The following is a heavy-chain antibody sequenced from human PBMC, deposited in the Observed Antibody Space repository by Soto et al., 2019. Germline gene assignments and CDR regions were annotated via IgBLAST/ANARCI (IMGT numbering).Heavy chain of an antibody. D-gene: IGHD6-19*01. V-gene: IGHV3-7*01. J-gene: IGHJ5*02. CDR3: ARTNLAVAGTGFVWDWFDP. CDR2: IKQDGSEK. Sequence: GGSLRLSCAASGFTFSSYWMSWVRQAPGKGLEWVANIKQDGSEKYYVDSVKGRFTISRDNAKNSLYLQMNSLRAEDTAVYYCARTNLAVAGTGFVWDWFDPWGQGTLVTVSS. CDR1: GFTFSSYW.